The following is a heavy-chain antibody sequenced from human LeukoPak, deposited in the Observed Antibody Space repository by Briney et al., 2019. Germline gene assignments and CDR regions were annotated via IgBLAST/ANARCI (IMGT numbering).Heavy chain of an antibody. CDR2: ISSSSSYI. CDR1: GFTFSSYS. CDR3: ARWAESGGYYYIDY. Sequence: GGSLRLSCAASGFTFSSYSMNWVRQAPGKGLEWVSSISSSSSYIYYADSVKGRFTISRDNAKNSLYLQMNSLRAEDTAVYYCARWAESGGYYYIDYWGHGTLVTVSS. J-gene: IGHJ4*01. V-gene: IGHV3-21*01. D-gene: IGHD3-22*01.